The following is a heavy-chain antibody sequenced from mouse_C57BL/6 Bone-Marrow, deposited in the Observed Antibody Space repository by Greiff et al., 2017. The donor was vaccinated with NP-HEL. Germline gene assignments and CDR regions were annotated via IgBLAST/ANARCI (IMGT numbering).Heavy chain of an antibody. CDR1: GFTFSDYY. CDR3: ARHGTTVVEGNYFDY. J-gene: IGHJ2*01. CDR2: ISNGGGST. D-gene: IGHD1-1*01. Sequence: EVKLVESGGGLVQPGGSLKLSCAASGFTFSDYYMYWVRQTPEKRLEWVAYISNGGGSTYYPDTVKGRFTISRDNAKNTLYLQMSRLKSEDTAMYYCARHGTTVVEGNYFDYWGQGTTLTVSS. V-gene: IGHV5-12*01.